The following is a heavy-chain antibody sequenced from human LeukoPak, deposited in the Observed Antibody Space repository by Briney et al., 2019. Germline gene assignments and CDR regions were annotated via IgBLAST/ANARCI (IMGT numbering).Heavy chain of an antibody. J-gene: IGHJ3*02. Sequence: SETLSLTCTVSGGSISSYYWSWMRQPPGKGLEWIGYIHYSGSANYNPSLKSRVTISVDTSKNQFSLRLSSVTAADTAVYYCARDPKPDYYGGIDAFDIWGQGTMVTVSS. CDR2: IHYSGSA. CDR1: GGSISSYY. V-gene: IGHV4-59*01. CDR3: ARDPKPDYYGGIDAFDI. D-gene: IGHD4-23*01.